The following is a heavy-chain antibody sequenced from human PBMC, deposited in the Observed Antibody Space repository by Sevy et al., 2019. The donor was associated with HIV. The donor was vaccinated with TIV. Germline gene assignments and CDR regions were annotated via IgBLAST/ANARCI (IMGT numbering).Heavy chain of an antibody. V-gene: IGHV3-53*01. D-gene: IGHD3-16*01. CDR1: GFNISIDF. CDR3: VRSLGGPLNQ. Sequence: GGSLRLSCAASGFNISIDFMSWVRQVPGKGLECLSVIYKNSQAYYMDSVMGRFTISRDNSRNRLYLHMTSLRVEDTAKYYCVRSLGGPLNQWGQGTLVTVSS. J-gene: IGHJ4*02. CDR2: IYKNSQA.